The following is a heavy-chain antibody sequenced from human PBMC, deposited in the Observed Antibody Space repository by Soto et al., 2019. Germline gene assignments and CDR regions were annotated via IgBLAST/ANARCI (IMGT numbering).Heavy chain of an antibody. V-gene: IGHV3-11*01. CDR2: ISSEGTTT. CDR3: ARDLEGSGSHWLGYNYYAMDV. J-gene: IGHJ6*02. CDR1: GFTISDYY. Sequence: GGSLRLSCAASGFTISDYYMTWIRRAPGKGLEWVSYISSEGTTTYYADSVRDRFSISLDNAKNSVYLQMNSLRADDSGVYYCARDLEGSGSHWLGYNYYAMDVWGQGTTVTVSS. D-gene: IGHD3-10*01.